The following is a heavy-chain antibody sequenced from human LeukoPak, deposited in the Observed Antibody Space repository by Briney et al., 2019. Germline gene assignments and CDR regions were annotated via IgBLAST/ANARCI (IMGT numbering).Heavy chain of an antibody. CDR2: LNPGDSDP. CDR3: ARHGVCSSWFGFDY. Sequence: GESLKISCQASGYTFNDYWIGWVRQIPGKGLEWMGILNPGDSDPRYSPSLQGRATISTDRSISTAYLQWSSLKASDTAMYYCARHGVCSSWFGFDYWGQGTLVTVSS. CDR1: GYTFNDYW. J-gene: IGHJ4*02. D-gene: IGHD6-6*01. V-gene: IGHV5-51*01.